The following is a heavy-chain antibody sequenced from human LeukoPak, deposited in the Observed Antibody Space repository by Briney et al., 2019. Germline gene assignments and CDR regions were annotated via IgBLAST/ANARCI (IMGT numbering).Heavy chain of an antibody. CDR1: GFTFSSYA. CDR2: ISSNGGNT. V-gene: IGHV3-64*01. Sequence: GGSLRLSCAASGFTFSSYAMHWVRQAPGKGLEYASAISSNGGNTYYANSVKGRFTISRDNSKNTLYLQMGSLRAEDMAVYYCARVAGHCSSTSCENDYWGQGTLVTVSS. J-gene: IGHJ4*02. D-gene: IGHD2-2*01. CDR3: ARVAGHCSSTSCENDY.